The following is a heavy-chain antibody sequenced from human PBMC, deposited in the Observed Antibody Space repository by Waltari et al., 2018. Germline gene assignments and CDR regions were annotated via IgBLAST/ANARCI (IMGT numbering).Heavy chain of an antibody. CDR1: GGTFSSYA. CDR3: ASFGTGYNGDY. CDR2: VNPIFGTA. Sequence: QVQLVQSGAEVKKPGSSVKVSCKASGGTFSSYAISWVRQAPGKGLEWMGGVNPIFGTANHRQKVQGRVTITTDESTSTAYMELSSLRSEDTAVYYCASFGTGYNGDYWGQGTLVTVSS. V-gene: IGHV1-69*05. J-gene: IGHJ4*02. D-gene: IGHD3-9*01.